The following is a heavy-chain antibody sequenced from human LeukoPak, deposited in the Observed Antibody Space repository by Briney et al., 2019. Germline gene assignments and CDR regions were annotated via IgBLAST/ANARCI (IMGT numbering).Heavy chain of an antibody. CDR2: IKQDGSEK. CDR1: GFTFSSYW. J-gene: IGHJ4*02. D-gene: IGHD3-3*01. V-gene: IGHV3-7*01. CDR3: ARTYDFWSGYHHYFDY. Sequence: GGSLRLSCAASGFTFSSYWMSWVRQAPGKGLEWVANIKQDGSEKYYVDSVKGRFTISRDNAKNSLYLQMTSLRAEDTAVYYCARTYDFWSGYHHYFDYWGQGTLVTVSS.